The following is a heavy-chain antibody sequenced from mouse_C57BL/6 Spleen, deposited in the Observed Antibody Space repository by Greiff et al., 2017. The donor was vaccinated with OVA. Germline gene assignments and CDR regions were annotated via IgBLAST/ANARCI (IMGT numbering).Heavy chain of an antibody. J-gene: IGHJ2*01. CDR2: IDPSDSYT. CDR3: ARDGYGSS. Sequence: VQLQQPGAELVKPGASVKLSCKASGYTFTSYWMQWVKQRPGQGLEWIGEIDPSDSYTNYNQKFKGKATLTVDTSSSTAYMQLSSLTSEDSAVYYCARDGYGSSWGQGTTLTVSS. V-gene: IGHV1-50*01. CDR1: GYTFTSYW. D-gene: IGHD1-1*01.